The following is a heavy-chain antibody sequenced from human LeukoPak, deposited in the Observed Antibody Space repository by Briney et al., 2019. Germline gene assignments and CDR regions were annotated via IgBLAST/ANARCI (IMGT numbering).Heavy chain of an antibody. V-gene: IGHV3-23*01. CDR2: IYYSGGNS. J-gene: IGHJ4*02. Sequence: GGSLRLSCAASGFMFSNFAMSWVRQAPGKGLEWVSTIYYSGGNSYSADSVKGRFTISRDNAKNTLYLQMNSLRAEDTAVYYCAKDQGQAVVPRRFDNWGQGTLVTVSS. CDR3: AKDQGQAVVPRRFDN. CDR1: GFMFSNFA. D-gene: IGHD2-2*01.